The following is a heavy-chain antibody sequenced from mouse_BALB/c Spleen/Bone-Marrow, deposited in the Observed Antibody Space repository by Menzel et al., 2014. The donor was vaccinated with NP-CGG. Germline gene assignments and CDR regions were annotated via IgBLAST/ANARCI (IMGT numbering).Heavy chain of an antibody. J-gene: IGHJ3*01. V-gene: IGHV5-17*02. CDR3: ARGGNFAWFAY. Sequence: EVQVVESGGGLVQPGGSRKLSCAAPGFTFSSFGMHWVRQAPEKGLEWVAYISSGSSTIYYADTVKGRFTISRDNPKNTLFLQMTSLRSEDTAMYYCARGGNFAWFAYWGQGTLVTVSA. CDR2: ISSGSSTI. CDR1: GFTFSSFG. D-gene: IGHD2-1*01.